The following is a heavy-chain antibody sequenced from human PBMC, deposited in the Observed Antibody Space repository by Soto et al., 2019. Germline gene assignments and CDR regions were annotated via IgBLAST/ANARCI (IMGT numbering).Heavy chain of an antibody. Sequence: ASVKVSCKGSGYSFTSYWIGWVRQMPGKGLEWMGIIYPGDSDTRYSPSFQGQVTISADKSISTAYLQWSSLKASDTAMYYCARHVGGPMGTVDYWGQGTLVTVSS. V-gene: IGHV5-51*01. CDR3: ARHVGGPMGTVDY. J-gene: IGHJ4*02. CDR1: GYSFTSYW. D-gene: IGHD1-7*01. CDR2: IYPGDSDT.